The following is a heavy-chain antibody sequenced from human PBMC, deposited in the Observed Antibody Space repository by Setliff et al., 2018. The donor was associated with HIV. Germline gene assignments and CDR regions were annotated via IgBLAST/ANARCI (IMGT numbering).Heavy chain of an antibody. Sequence: ASVKVSCKASGYTFTDYFMHWVRQAPGQGLEWMGWISPNNGDTNIPQTFQGRVTMTRDTSINTAYMELRNLTSDDTAVYYFTRGDSSGYFEYWGHGTLVTVSS. CDR3: TRGDSSGYFEY. V-gene: IGHV1-2*02. CDR1: GYTFTDYF. CDR2: ISPNNGDT. J-gene: IGHJ4*01. D-gene: IGHD3-22*01.